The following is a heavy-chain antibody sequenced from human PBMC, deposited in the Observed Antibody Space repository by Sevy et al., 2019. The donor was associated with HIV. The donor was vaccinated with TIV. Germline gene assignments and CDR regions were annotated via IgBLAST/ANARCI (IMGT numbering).Heavy chain of an antibody. V-gene: IGHV1-69*13. CDR3: ACDGYDILTGYYRARWFDP. CDR2: IIPIFGTA. CDR1: GGTFSSYA. Sequence: ASVKVSCKASGGTFSSYAISWVRQAPGQGLEWMGGIIPIFGTANYEQKFQGRVTITADESTSTANMELCSLRSEDTAVYYCACDGYDILTGYYRARWFDPWGQGTLVTVSS. J-gene: IGHJ5*02. D-gene: IGHD3-9*01.